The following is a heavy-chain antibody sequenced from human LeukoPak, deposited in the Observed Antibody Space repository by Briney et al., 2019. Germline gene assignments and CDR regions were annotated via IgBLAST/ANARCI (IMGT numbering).Heavy chain of an antibody. CDR3: ATYTHWVAGDV. J-gene: IGHJ6*02. D-gene: IGHD3-16*01. CDR2: MNQDGSAK. Sequence: GGSLRLSCAASGFTFSDSWMSWVRQAPGKGLEWVANMNQDGSAKGYVDFVKGRFTISRDNARNSLYLQMCSLRPEDTAVYYCATYTHWVAGDVWGQGTTVTVSS. CDR1: GFTFSDSW. V-gene: IGHV3-7*01.